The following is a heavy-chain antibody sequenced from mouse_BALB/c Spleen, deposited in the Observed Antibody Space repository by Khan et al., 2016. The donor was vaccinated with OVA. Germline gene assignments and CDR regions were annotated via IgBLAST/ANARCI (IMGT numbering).Heavy chain of an antibody. J-gene: IGHJ3*01. CDR2: ISTYYGDV. CDR3: TRGAGGGRFAY. CDR1: GYTFTDFT. Sequence: QVQLKQSGAELVRPGVSVKISCKGSGYTFTDFTIHWVKQSHALSLEWIGVISTYYGDVTYNQKFKGKATMTVDKSSRTTYMELARLTSEDSAIYYCTRGAGGGRFAYWFQGTLVTVSA. V-gene: IGHV1S137*01.